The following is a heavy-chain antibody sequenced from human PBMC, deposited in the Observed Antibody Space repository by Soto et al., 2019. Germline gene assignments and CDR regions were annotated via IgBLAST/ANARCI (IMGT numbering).Heavy chain of an antibody. CDR2: VNPSGGHT. D-gene: IGHD2-21*02. V-gene: IGHV1-46*01. CDR1: GDTFTDYY. Sequence: QVQLVQSGAEVKKPGASVKVSCKASGDTFTDYYIHWVRQAPGQGLEWMGRVNPSGGHTTYAQHFLFRKTMTRDTSTSTLDMELTSLTSEDTAVYYCARGGHVVVVTAALDYWGQGTLVTVSS. CDR3: ARGGHVVVVTAALDY. J-gene: IGHJ4*02.